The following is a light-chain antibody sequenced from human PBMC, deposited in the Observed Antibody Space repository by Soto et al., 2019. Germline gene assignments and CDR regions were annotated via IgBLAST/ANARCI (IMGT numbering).Light chain of an antibody. V-gene: IGKV3-11*01. CDR1: QSVSSN. CDR2: DTS. CDR3: QQRSNWPIIT. J-gene: IGKJ5*01. Sequence: EIVMAQSPGTLSVPPGERATLSCRASQSVSSNLAWYQQKPGQAPRLLISDTSNRATGIPARFSGSGSGTDFTLTISSLEPEDFAVYYCQQRSNWPIITFGQGTRLEIK.